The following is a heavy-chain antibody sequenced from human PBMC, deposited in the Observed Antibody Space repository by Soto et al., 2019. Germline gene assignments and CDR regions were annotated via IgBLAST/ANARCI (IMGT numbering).Heavy chain of an antibody. CDR2: ISYDGSNK. J-gene: IGHJ4*02. D-gene: IGHD6-19*01. CDR1: GFTFSSYA. Sequence: GGSLRLSCAASGFTFSSYAMHWVRQAPGKGLEWVAVISYDGSNKYYADSVKGRFTISRDNSKNTLYLQMNSLRAEDTAVYYCAREYYIAVAGNFDYWGQGTLVTVFS. CDR3: AREYYIAVAGNFDY. V-gene: IGHV3-30-3*01.